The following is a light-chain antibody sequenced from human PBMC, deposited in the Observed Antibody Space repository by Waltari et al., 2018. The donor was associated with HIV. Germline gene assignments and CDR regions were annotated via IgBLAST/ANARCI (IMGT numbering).Light chain of an antibody. Sequence: QSVLTQPPSVSGAPGQRVTIACTGGSSNIGAGYDVHWYRKFPGKAPKLLIYDTKKRPSGVPDRFSGSKSGTSASLAITGLQAEDEADYYCQSFDSSLSAVIFGGGTKLTVL. J-gene: IGLJ2*01. CDR2: DTK. V-gene: IGLV1-40*01. CDR1: SSNIGAGYD. CDR3: QSFDSSLSAVI.